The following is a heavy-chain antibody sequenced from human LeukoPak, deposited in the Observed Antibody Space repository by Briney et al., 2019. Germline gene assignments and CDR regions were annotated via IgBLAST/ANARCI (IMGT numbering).Heavy chain of an antibody. J-gene: IGHJ5*02. CDR2: IYHTGST. Sequence: SETLSLTCTVSGASISSGTYSWSWIRQPPGEGLEWVGYIYHTGSTYYNPSLKGRVTISVDRSKNQFSLNLNFVTAADTALYYCARGDGSGSGRWFDPWGQGTLITVSS. CDR1: GASISSGTYS. V-gene: IGHV4-30-2*01. CDR3: ARGDGSGSGRWFDP. D-gene: IGHD3-10*01.